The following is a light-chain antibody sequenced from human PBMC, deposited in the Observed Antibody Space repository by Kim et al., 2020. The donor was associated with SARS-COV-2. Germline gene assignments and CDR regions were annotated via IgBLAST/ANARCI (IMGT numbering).Light chain of an antibody. V-gene: IGKV3-11*01. CDR3: QQRSNWPLT. CDR2: DAF. Sequence: LPPGERATLACRASQSVSSYLAWYQQKPGQAPRLLIYDAFNRATGIPARFSGSGSGTDFTLTISSLEPEDFAVYYCQQRSNWPLTFGGGTKVDIK. J-gene: IGKJ4*01. CDR1: QSVSSY.